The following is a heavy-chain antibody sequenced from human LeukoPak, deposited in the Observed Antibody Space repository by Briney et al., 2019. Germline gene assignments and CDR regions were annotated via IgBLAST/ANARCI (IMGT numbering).Heavy chain of an antibody. CDR1: GGSISSYY. CDR2: IYYSGST. CDR3: ASGYCGGACQLGGVDM. J-gene: IGHJ3*02. D-gene: IGHD2-21*02. Sequence: SETLSLTCTVSGGSISSYYWSWIRQPPGKGLEWIGYIYYSGSTNYKPSLKSRVTLSVDTSKNQFSLKLSSVTAADTAVYYCASGYCGGACQLGGVDMWGQGTMVTVSS. V-gene: IGHV4-59*01.